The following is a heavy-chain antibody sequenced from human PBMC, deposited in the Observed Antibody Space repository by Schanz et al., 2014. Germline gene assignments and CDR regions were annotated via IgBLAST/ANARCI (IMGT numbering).Heavy chain of an antibody. J-gene: IGHJ6*02. V-gene: IGHV3-23*04. CDR2: ISIRGGNT. Sequence: EVQLVESGGGLVQPGGSLRLSCAASGFTFSTYAMTWVRQAPGKGLEWVSSISIRGGNTYYTDSVKGRFTISRDNSKNTLYLQMNSLRAEDTAVYYCAKDMSGYEYRWEGGYNYYGMDVWGQGTTVTVSS. CDR1: GFTFSTYA. CDR3: AKDMSGYEYRWEGGYNYYGMDV. D-gene: IGHD5-12*01.